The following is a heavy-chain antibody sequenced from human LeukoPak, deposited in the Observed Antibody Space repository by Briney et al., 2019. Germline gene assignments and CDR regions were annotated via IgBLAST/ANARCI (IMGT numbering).Heavy chain of an antibody. CDR1: GFTFSSYA. CDR2: ISGSGGST. CDR3: AKEKRQLLWFGELFV. D-gene: IGHD3-10*01. V-gene: IGHV3-23*01. Sequence: GGSLRLSCAASGFTFSSYAMSWVRQAPGKGLEWVSAISGSGGSTYYADSVKGRFTIPRDNSKNTLCLQMNSLRAEDTAVYYCAKEKRQLLWFGELFVWGQGTLVTVSS. J-gene: IGHJ4*02.